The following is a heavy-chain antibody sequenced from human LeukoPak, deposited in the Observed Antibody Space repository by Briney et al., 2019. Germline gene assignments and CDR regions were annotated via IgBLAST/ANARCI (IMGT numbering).Heavy chain of an antibody. V-gene: IGHV1-24*01. D-gene: IGHD4-23*01. CDR2: FDPEDGET. CDR1: GYTLTELS. J-gene: IGHJ3*02. CDR3: ATDYGGQSAFDI. Sequence: ASVKVSCKVSGYTLTELSMHWVRQAPGKGLEWMGGFDPEDGETIYAQKFQGRVTMTEDTSTDTAYMELSSLRSEDTAVYYCATDYGGQSAFDIWGQGTMVTVSS.